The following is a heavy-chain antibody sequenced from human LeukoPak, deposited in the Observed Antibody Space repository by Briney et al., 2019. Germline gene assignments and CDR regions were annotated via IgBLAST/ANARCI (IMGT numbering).Heavy chain of an antibody. D-gene: IGHD4-17*01. CDR3: ARHLGDGDYGFDY. J-gene: IGHJ4*02. Sequence: SETLSLTCTVSGGSISSYYWSWIRQPPGKGLEWIGYIYYSGSTNYNPSLKSRVTISVDTSKNQFSLKLSSVTAADMAVYYCARHLGDGDYGFDYWGQGTLVTVSS. CDR2: IYYSGST. V-gene: IGHV4-59*08. CDR1: GGSISSYY.